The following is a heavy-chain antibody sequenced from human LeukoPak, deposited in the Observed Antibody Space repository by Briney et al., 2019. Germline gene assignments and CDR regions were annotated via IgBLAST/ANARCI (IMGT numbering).Heavy chain of an antibody. J-gene: IGHJ3*02. CDR3: ATGFVPADDSGDAFDI. V-gene: IGHV4-30-4*08. CDR2: IYHSGST. CDR1: GGSISSGDYY. Sequence: PSQTLSLTCTVSGGSISSGDYYWSWIRQPPGKGLEWIGYIYHSGSTYYNPSLKSRVTISVDRSKNQFSLKLSSVTAAETAVYYCATGFVPADDSGDAFDIWGQGTMVTVSS. D-gene: IGHD2-2*01.